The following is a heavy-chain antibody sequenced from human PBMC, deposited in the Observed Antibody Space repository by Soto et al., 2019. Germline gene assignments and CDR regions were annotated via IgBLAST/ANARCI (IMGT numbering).Heavy chain of an antibody. D-gene: IGHD3-10*01. Sequence: QVQLQESGPGLVKPSETLSLSCTVSGGSISSYYWSWIRQPPGNGLEWIGYSDYSGSTNYNPSLNSRVTTSVDTSKNQFSLKLNSMTAADTVVYYCARHNYGSGSTYFDYWGQGTLVTVSS. J-gene: IGHJ4*02. V-gene: IGHV4-59*08. CDR2: SDYSGST. CDR3: ARHNYGSGSTYFDY. CDR1: GGSISSYY.